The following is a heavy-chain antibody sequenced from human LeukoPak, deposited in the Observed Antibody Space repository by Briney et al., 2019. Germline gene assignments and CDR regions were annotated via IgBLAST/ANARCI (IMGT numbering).Heavy chain of an antibody. CDR1: GGSISSYY. J-gene: IGHJ5*02. CDR3: ARSPGLAFPDIVLMPSTMPPNWSDP. Sequence: SETLSLTCTVSGGSISSYYWSWIRQPAGKGLEWIGRIYTSGSTNYNPSLKSRVTMSVDTSKNQFSLKLSSVTAADTAVYYCARSPGLAFPDIVLMPSTMPPNWSDPWGQGTLVTVSS. V-gene: IGHV4-4*07. D-gene: IGHD2-8*01. CDR2: IYTSGST.